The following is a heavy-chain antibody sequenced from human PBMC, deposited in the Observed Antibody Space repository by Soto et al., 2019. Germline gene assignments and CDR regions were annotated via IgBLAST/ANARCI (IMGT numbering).Heavy chain of an antibody. V-gene: IGHV1-46*01. J-gene: IGHJ3*02. CDR1: GYTFTSYY. CDR2: INPSGGST. D-gene: IGHD5-12*01. CDR3: ERPRGWLQFDAFDI. Sequence: GASVKVSCKASGYTFTSYYMHWVRQALGQGLEWMGIINPSGGSTSYAQKFQGRVTMTRDTSTSTVYMELSSLRSEDTAVYYCERPRGWLQFDAFDIWGQGTMVTV.